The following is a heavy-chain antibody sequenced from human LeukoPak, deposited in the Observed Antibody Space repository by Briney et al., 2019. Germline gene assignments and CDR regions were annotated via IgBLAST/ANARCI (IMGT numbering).Heavy chain of an antibody. CDR2: IYYSGST. D-gene: IGHD3-22*01. J-gene: IGHJ3*02. V-gene: IGHV4-59*01. CDR1: GGSISSYY. Sequence: SETLSLTCTVSGGSISSYYWSWIRQPPGKGLEWIGYIYYSGSTNYNPSLKSRATISVDTSKNQFSLKLSSVTAADTAVYYCATGYDSSGYYYGLSAFDIWGQGTMVTASS. CDR3: ATGYDSSGYYYGLSAFDI.